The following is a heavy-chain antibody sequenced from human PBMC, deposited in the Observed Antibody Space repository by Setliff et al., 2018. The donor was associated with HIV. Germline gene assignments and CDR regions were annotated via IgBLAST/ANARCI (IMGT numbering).Heavy chain of an antibody. CDR2: ISSSGTTT. CDR1: GFIFSDYF. Sequence: PGGSLRLSCAGSDSGDSGFIFSDYFMTWVRQAPGKGLEWLCYISSSGTTTYYGDSVKGRFTISRDNARNTLYLEMNSLRVEDAAMYYCVRVAGFSSSWFGYWGQGTLVTVSS. J-gene: IGHJ5*01. V-gene: IGHV3-11*01. D-gene: IGHD6-13*01. CDR3: VRVAGFSSSWFGY.